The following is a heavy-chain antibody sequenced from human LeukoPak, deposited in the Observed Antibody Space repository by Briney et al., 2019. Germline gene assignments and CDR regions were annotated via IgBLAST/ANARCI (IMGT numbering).Heavy chain of an antibody. Sequence: GASVKVSCKASGYTFTGYYMHWVRQAPGQGLEWMGWINPNSGGTHYAQKFQGRVTMTRDTSISTAYMELSRLRSDDTAEYYCARPINSGNYLGAFDIWGQGTMVTVSS. CDR3: ARPINSGNYLGAFDI. CDR2: INPNSGGT. D-gene: IGHD1-26*01. V-gene: IGHV1-2*02. CDR1: GYTFTGYY. J-gene: IGHJ3*02.